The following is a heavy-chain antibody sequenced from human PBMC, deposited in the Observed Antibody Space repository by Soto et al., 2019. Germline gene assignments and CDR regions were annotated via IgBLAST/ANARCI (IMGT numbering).Heavy chain of an antibody. Sequence: QMQLQESGPGLVKPSETLSLTCTVSGGSISGSSHYWGWIRQPPGKGLEWIGSIFYSGSTYYTTSLKSRVTITVDTSKNQFFLKLSSVTAADTALFYCARHVELKRVGERFDPWGQGTLVTVSS. D-gene: IGHD3-10*01. CDR2: IFYSGST. J-gene: IGHJ5*02. CDR1: GGSISGSSHY. V-gene: IGHV4-39*01. CDR3: ARHVELKRVGERFDP.